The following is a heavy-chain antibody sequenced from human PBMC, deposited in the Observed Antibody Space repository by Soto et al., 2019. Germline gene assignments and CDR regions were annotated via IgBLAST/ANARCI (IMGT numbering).Heavy chain of an antibody. Sequence: EEQLLESGGGLVQPGGSLRLSCAASGFTFSSHAMSWVRQAPGKGLEWVSAISGGGGSTYYADSVRGRFTISRDNSKNTLFLQMNSLRAEDTAVYYCARGRGYDNDYWGQGTLVIVSS. CDR2: ISGGGGST. D-gene: IGHD5-12*01. CDR3: ARGRGYDNDY. J-gene: IGHJ4*02. V-gene: IGHV3-23*01. CDR1: GFTFSSHA.